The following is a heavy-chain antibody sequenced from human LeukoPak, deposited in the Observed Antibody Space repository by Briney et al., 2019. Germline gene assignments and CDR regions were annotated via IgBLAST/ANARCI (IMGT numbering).Heavy chain of an antibody. J-gene: IGHJ3*02. V-gene: IGHV3-21*01. CDR3: TKSRSGWSDDTFDI. Sequence: PGGSLRLSCAASGFTFSSYSMNWVRQAPGKGLEWVSSISSSSSYIYYADSVKGRFTISRNNAKNSLYLQMNSLRADDTAVYYCTKSRSGWSDDTFDIWGQGTMVTVSS. CDR1: GFTFSSYS. CDR2: ISSSSSYI. D-gene: IGHD6-13*01.